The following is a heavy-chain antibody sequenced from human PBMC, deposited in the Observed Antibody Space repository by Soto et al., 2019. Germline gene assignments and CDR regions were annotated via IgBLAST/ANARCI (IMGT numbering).Heavy chain of an antibody. CDR2: ISWDGGST. Sequence: EVQLVESGGVVVQPGGSLRLSCAASGFTFDDYTMHWVRQAPGKGLEWVSLISWDGGSTYYADSVKGRFTISRDNSKNSLYLQMNSLRTEDNALYYCASTRSSSRAGDAFDIWGQGTMVTVSS. V-gene: IGHV3-43*01. CDR1: GFTFDDYT. CDR3: ASTRSSSRAGDAFDI. J-gene: IGHJ3*02. D-gene: IGHD6-13*01.